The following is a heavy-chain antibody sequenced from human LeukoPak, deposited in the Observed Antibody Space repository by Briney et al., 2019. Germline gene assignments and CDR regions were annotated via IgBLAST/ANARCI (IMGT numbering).Heavy chain of an antibody. CDR1: GYSFTNHW. CDR3: ARRDYYGSGSYYGNFDY. Sequence: GESLKISCKSSGYSFTNHWIGWVRQMPGKGLEWMGVIYPGDSHTRYSPPFQGQVTISADKSISTAYLQWSSLKASDTAMYYCARRDYYGSGSYYGNFDYWGQGTLVTVSS. CDR2: IYPGDSHT. V-gene: IGHV5-51*01. J-gene: IGHJ4*02. D-gene: IGHD3-10*01.